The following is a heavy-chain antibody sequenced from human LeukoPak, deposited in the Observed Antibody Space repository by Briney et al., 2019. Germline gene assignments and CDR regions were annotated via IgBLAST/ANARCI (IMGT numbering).Heavy chain of an antibody. CDR2: INPNSGGT. V-gene: IGHV1-2*02. D-gene: IGHD1-7*01. CDR1: GYTFTGYY. Sequence: GASVTVSCKASGYTFTGYYMHWVRQAPGQGLEWMGWINPNSGGTNYAQKFQGRVTMTRDTSISTAYMELSRLRSDDTAVYYCARRQGSPQTSDAFDIWGQGTMVTVSS. CDR3: ARRQGSPQTSDAFDI. J-gene: IGHJ3*02.